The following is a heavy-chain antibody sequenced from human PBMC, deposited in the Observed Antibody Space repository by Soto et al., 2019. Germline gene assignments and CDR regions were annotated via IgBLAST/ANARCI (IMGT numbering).Heavy chain of an antibody. Sequence: PGESLKISCKGSGYSCSNYWIAWVRQMPGKGLEWMGIISPGDSDTRYSPSFQGQVTIPADKSISTAYLQWSSLKASDTAMYYCARHAGEGSRHYYYAMDVWGQGTTVTVSS. D-gene: IGHD6-13*01. CDR2: ISPGDSDT. V-gene: IGHV5-51*01. CDR3: ARHAGEGSRHYYYAMDV. CDR1: GYSCSNYW. J-gene: IGHJ6*02.